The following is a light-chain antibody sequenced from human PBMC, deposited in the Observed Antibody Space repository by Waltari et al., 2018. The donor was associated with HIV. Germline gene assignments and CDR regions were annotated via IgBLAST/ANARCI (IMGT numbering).Light chain of an antibody. CDR1: QSVSSY. CDR2: DAS. V-gene: IGKV3-11*01. Sequence: EIVLTQSPATLSLSPGERATLSCRANQSVSSYLAWYQQKRGQAPRLLIYDASNRATGIPARFSGSGSGTDFTLTISSLEPEDFAVYYCQQRGKWPLTFGGGTKVEIK. CDR3: QQRGKWPLT. J-gene: IGKJ4*01.